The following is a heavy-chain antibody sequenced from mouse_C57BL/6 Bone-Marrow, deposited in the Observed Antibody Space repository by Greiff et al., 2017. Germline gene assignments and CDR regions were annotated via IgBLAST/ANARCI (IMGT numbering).Heavy chain of an antibody. CDR3: ARGRDDYDEKPGFAY. Sequence: VQLQESGAELVRPGSSVKLSCKASGYTFTSYWMHWVKQRPIQGLEWIGNIDPSDSETHYNQKFKDKATLTVDKSSSTAYMQLSSLTSEDSAVYYCARGRDDYDEKPGFAYWGQGTLVTVSA. J-gene: IGHJ3*01. V-gene: IGHV1-52*01. CDR1: GYTFTSYW. D-gene: IGHD2-4*01. CDR2: IDPSDSET.